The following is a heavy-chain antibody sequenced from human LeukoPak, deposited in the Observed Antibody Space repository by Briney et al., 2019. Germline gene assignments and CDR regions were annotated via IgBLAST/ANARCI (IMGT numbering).Heavy chain of an antibody. J-gene: IGHJ3*02. CDR1: GFTFDDYA. V-gene: IGHV3-9*01. CDR2: ISWNSGSI. CDR3: ARAKRNGFDI. Sequence: GGSLRLSCAASGFTFDDYAMHWVRQAPGKGLEWVSGISWNSGSIGYADSVKGRFTISRDNAKNSLYLQMNSLRAEDTAVYYCARAKRNGFDIWGQGTMVTVSS.